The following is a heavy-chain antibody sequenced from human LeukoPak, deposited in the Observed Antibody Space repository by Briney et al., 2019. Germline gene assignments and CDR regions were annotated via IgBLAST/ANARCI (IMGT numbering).Heavy chain of an antibody. Sequence: SETLSLTCTVSGGSISSYYWSWIRQPPGKGLEWIWYIYNSGSTNYNPSLKSRVTISVDTSKNQFSLKLSSVTAADTAVYYCARDLAIVATETGSYYYYGMDVWGQGTTVTVSS. CDR1: GGSISSYY. CDR2: IYNSGST. CDR3: ARDLAIVATETGSYYYYGMDV. V-gene: IGHV4-59*01. J-gene: IGHJ6*02. D-gene: IGHD5-12*01.